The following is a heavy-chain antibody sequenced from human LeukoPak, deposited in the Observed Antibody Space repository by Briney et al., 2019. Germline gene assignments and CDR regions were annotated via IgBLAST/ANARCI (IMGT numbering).Heavy chain of an antibody. CDR3: TTAKFYDSSGYYYVGFDY. D-gene: IGHD3-22*01. CDR1: GFTFSNAW. V-gene: IGHV3-15*01. CDR2: IKSKTDGGTT. Sequence: GGSLRLSCAASGFTFSNAWMSWVRRAPGKGLEWVGRIKSKTDGGTTDYAAPVKGRFTISRDDSKNTLYLQMNSLKTEDTAVYYCTTAKFYDSSGYYYVGFDYWGQGTLATVSS. J-gene: IGHJ4*02.